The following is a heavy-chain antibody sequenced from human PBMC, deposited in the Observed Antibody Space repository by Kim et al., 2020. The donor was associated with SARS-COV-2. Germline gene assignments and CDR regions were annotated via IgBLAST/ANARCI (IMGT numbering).Heavy chain of an antibody. J-gene: IGHJ4*02. CDR3: ASLDSSSASFDY. D-gene: IGHD6-6*01. V-gene: IGHV1-69*02. Sequence: YAQKFQGRVTITADKSTSTAYMELSSLRSEDTAVYYCASLDSSSASFDYWGQGTLVTVSS.